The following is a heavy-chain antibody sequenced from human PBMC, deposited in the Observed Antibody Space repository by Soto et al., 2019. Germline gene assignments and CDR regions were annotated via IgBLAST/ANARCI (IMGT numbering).Heavy chain of an antibody. J-gene: IGHJ4*02. CDR3: AGWGTPGGLDV. CDR2: TSYDGSNT. Sequence: QVQLVESGGGVVQPGTSLRLSCVGSGFTFRSFVIHWVRQAPGKGLEWVALTSYDGSNTYYDDSVKGRFTISRDNSRKTVDLQMDSLRLRLTALYYSAGWGTPGGLDVWGQGTLVSVSS. V-gene: IGHV3-30*19. D-gene: IGHD3-16*01. CDR1: GFTFRSFV.